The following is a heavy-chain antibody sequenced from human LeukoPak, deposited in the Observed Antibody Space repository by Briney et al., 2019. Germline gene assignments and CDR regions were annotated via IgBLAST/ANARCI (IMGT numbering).Heavy chain of an antibody. CDR1: GSTFTSYY. V-gene: IGHV1-46*01. CDR3: ARTQDWSHIANFDY. CDR2: INLSGGST. Sequence: ASVKVSCKASGSTFTSYYMHWVRQAPGQGLGWMGIINLSGGSTSYAQKFQGRVTMTRDTSTCTVYMELSSLRAKATAVYYCARTQDWSHIANFDYWGQGTLVTVSS. J-gene: IGHJ4*02. D-gene: IGHD3/OR15-3a*01.